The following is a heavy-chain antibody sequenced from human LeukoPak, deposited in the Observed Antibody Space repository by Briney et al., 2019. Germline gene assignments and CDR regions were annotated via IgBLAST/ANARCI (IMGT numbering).Heavy chain of an antibody. CDR3: ARGYSSSWPRH. J-gene: IGHJ4*02. V-gene: IGHV3-30*02. CDR2: IRYDGNNK. D-gene: IGHD6-13*01. Sequence: GGSLRLSCAASGFTFSSYGMHWVRQAPGKGLEGVAFIRYDGNNKYYADSVKGRFTISRDNSKNTLYLQMNSLRAEDTAVYYCARGYSSSWPRHWGQGTLVTVPS. CDR1: GFTFSSYG.